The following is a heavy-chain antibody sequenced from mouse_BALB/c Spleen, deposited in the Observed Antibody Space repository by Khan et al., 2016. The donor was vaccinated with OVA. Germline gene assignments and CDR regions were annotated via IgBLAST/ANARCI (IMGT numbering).Heavy chain of an antibody. CDR3: ARGFYGGPFTY. CDR2: ISDGGSYS. J-gene: IGHJ3*01. V-gene: IGHV5-4*02. D-gene: IGHD1-1*02. Sequence: EVELVESGGGLVKPGGSLKLSYAASGFTFSDYYMYWIRQTPEKRLEWVATISDGGSYSYYPDSVKGRFTISRDDVKSNLYLQMSRLKSEDTAMYYCARGFYGGPFTYWGQGTLVTVSA. CDR1: GFTFSDYY.